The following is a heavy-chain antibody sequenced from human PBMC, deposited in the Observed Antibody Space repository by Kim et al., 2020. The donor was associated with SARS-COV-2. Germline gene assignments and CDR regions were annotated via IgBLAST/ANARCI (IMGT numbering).Heavy chain of an antibody. CDR1: GFTFSSYG. D-gene: IGHD2-2*01. Sequence: GGSLRLSCAASGFTFSSYGMHWVRQAPGKGLEWVAVISYDGSNKYYADSVKGRFTISRDNSKNTLYLQMNSLRAEDTAVYYCARTNCSSTSCYSRPLERYYYYDMDVWGQGTTVTVSS. CDR2: ISYDGSNK. CDR3: ARTNCSSTSCYSRPLERYYYYDMDV. V-gene: IGHV3-33*05. J-gene: IGHJ6*02.